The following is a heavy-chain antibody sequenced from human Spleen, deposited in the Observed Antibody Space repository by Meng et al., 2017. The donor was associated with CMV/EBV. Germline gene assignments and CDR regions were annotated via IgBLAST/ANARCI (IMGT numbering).Heavy chain of an antibody. CDR2: ISTSGTTK. J-gene: IGHJ4*02. V-gene: IGHV3-48*03. CDR1: GFTFSTYE. D-gene: IGHD2-2*02. CDR3: ARDPGCSSTSCYTGHLDY. Sequence: GGSLRLSCEGSGFTFSTYEMNWVRQAPGKVLEWVSFISTSGTTKYYADSVKGRLTISRDNAKNSLYLQMNSLRAEDTAVYYCARDPGCSSTSCYTGHLDYWGQGTPVTVSS.